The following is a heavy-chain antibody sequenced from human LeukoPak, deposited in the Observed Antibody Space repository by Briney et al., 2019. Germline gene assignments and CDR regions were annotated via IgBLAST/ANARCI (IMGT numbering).Heavy chain of an antibody. CDR1: GGPISSSSYY. Sequence: SETPSLTCTVSGGPISSSSYYWGWIRQPPGKGLEWIGSIYYSGSTYYNPSLKSRVTISVDTSKNQFSLKLSSVTAADTAVYYCARATYYDYVWGSYYFDYWGQGTLVTVSS. CDR3: ARATYYDYVWGSYYFDY. D-gene: IGHD3-16*01. CDR2: IYYSGST. V-gene: IGHV4-39*07. J-gene: IGHJ4*02.